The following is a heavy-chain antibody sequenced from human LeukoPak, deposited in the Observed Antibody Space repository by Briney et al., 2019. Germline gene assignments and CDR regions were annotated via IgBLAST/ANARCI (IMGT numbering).Heavy chain of an antibody. CDR1: GFTFINYA. CDR2: ISCNYDNT. CDR3: AKDYVNLGHCIGGICYPFDY. D-gene: IGHD2-15*01. Sequence: PGETLTLSCAASGFTFINYAMSWVRQAPGKGLEWVSGISCNYDNTWYADSMKGRFTISRDDSKNTLYLQMNSLRADDAAVYYCAKDYVNLGHCIGGICYPFDYWGQGTLVTVSS. V-gene: IGHV3-23*01. J-gene: IGHJ4*02.